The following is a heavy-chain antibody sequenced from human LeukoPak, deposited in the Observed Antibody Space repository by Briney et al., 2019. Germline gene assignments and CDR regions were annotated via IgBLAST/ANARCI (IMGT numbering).Heavy chain of an antibody. V-gene: IGHV4-61*09. CDR3: ARDRFFSRDAFDI. CDR1: GGSGISGAYY. J-gene: IGHJ3*02. D-gene: IGHD2/OR15-2a*01. CDR2: IYTSGNT. Sequence: PSQTLSLTCTVSGGSGISGAYYWTWIRQPAGTGLEWIGHIYTSGNTNYNPSLKSRVTISVDTSKNQFSLKLSSVTAADTAVYYCARDRFFSRDAFDIWGQGTMVTVSS.